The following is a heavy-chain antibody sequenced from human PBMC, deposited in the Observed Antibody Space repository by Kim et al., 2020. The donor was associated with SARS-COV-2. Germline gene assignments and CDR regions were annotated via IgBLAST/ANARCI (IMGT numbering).Heavy chain of an antibody. CDR1: GYNLTSYP. J-gene: IGHJ5*02. CDR2: INTNTGSP. V-gene: IGHV7-4-1*02. Sequence: ASVKVSCKASGYNLTSYPMNWVRQAPGQGLEWMGWINTNTGSPTYAQDSTGRFVFSLDTSASTAYLQISSLKVEDTAVYYCARQMVRGGGRLDPLGQGTL. D-gene: IGHD3-10*01. CDR3: ARQMVRGGGRLDP.